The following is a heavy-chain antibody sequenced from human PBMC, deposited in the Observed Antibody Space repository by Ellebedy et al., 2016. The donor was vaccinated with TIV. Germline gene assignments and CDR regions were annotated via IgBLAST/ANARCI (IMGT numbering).Heavy chain of an antibody. V-gene: IGHV1-46*01. J-gene: IGHJ4*02. D-gene: IGHD1-26*01. CDR2: LDARVGST. Sequence: ASVKVSCKASGYPFTKYYFHWIRQAPGQGLEWMGVLDARVGSTTYAETLQGRVTMTTDTTTATAYMELRSLRSDDTAVYYCARDMVQGMVARYLWFDYWGQGSLVTVSS. CDR3: ARDMVQGMVARYLWFDY. CDR1: GYPFTKYY.